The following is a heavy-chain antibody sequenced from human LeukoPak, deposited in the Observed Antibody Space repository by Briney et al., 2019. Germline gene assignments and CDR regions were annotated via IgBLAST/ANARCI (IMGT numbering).Heavy chain of an antibody. CDR2: IKSKTDAGTT. CDR3: ARYCSSISCYKPP. J-gene: IGHJ5*02. Sequence: GGSLRLSCAASGFTFSNAWMSWVRQAPGKGLEWVGRIKSKTDAGTTDYAAPVKGRFIISRDDSKNTLYLLMNSLKTEDTAVYYCARYCSSISCYKPPWGQGTLVTVSS. CDR1: GFTFSNAW. D-gene: IGHD2-2*02. V-gene: IGHV3-15*01.